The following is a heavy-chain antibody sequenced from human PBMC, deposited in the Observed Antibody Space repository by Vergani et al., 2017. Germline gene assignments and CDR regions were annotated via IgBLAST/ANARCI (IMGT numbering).Heavy chain of an antibody. CDR3: ARSRYSGTPETNYYYYMDV. CDR2: SYYSGST. D-gene: IGHD1-26*01. CDR1: GGSISSYY. V-gene: IGHV4-59*01. J-gene: IGHJ6*03. Sequence: QVQLQESGPGLVKPSETLSLTCTVSGGSISSYYWSWIRQPPGKGLEWIGYSYYSGSTNYNPCLKSRVTISVDTSKNQFSLKLSSVTAANTDVYSCARSRYSGTPETNYYYYMDVWGKGTTVTVSS.